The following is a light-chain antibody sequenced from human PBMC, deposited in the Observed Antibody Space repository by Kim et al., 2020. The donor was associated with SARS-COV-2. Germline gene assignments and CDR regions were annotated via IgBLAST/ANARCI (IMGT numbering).Light chain of an antibody. CDR1: GSDVGGYIY. CDR2: DVT. CDR3: CSYGGNYNWV. Sequence: QSVLTQPRSVSGSPGQSVTISCSGTGSDVGGYIYVSWYRQDPGKAPQLIIYDVTEWPSGVPDRFSGSKSGNSASLTISGLQAEDDADYYCCSYGGNYNWVFGGGTRLTVL. J-gene: IGLJ3*02. V-gene: IGLV2-11*01.